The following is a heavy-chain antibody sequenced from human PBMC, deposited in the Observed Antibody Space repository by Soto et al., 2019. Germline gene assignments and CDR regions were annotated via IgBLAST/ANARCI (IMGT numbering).Heavy chain of an antibody. Sequence: SETLSLTCTVSGGSISSGDYYWSWIRQPPGKGLEWIGYIYYSGSTYYNPSLKSRVTISVDTSKNQFSLKLGSVTAADTAVYYCAARSEHVDTAMVTPNDYWGQGTLVTVSS. J-gene: IGHJ4*02. CDR3: AARSEHVDTAMVTPNDY. CDR1: GGSISSGDYY. D-gene: IGHD5-18*01. V-gene: IGHV4-30-4*01. CDR2: IYYSGST.